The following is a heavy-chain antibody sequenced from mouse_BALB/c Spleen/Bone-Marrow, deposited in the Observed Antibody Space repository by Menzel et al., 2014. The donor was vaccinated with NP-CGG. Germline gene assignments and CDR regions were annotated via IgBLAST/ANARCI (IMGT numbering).Heavy chain of an antibody. V-gene: IGHV1-15*01. Sequence: VKLVESGAELVRPGTSVTLSCKASGYTFTDYNMHWVKRTPVHGLEWIGLIDPETGGTAYNQRFKGKAIMTADKSSSTAYMDLRSLTSEDSAVYYCTIVAYWGQGTLVTVSS. CDR3: TIVAY. CDR1: GYTFTDYN. J-gene: IGHJ3*01. CDR2: IDPETGGT.